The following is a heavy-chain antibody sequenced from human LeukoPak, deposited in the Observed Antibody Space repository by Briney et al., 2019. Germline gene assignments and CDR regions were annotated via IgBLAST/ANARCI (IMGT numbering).Heavy chain of an antibody. D-gene: IGHD3-22*01. J-gene: IGHJ4*02. CDR2: IYYSGST. CDR1: GGSLSSGDIY. CDR3: ARTTYYYDSSGYFTFDY. V-gene: IGHV4-30-4*08. Sequence: SQTLSLTCAVSGGSLSSGDIYWGWIRQPPGKGLEWVGHIYYSGSTDYNPSLKSRVTISVDTSKNQFSLKLSSVTAADTAVYYCARTTYYYDSSGYFTFDYWGQGTLVTVST.